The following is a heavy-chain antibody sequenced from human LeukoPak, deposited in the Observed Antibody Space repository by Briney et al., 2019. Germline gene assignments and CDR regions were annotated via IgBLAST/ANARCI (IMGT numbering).Heavy chain of an antibody. J-gene: IGHJ4*02. CDR3: ARGRLGKFDY. D-gene: IGHD3-22*01. CDR2: IYHSGST. V-gene: IGHV4-30-2*01. Sequence: SQTLSLTCTVSGGSISSGGYYWSWIRQPPGKGLEWIGYIYHSGSTYYNPSLKSRVTISVDRSKNQFSLKLSSVTAADTAVYYCARGRLGKFDYWGQGTLVTVSS. CDR1: GGSISSGGYY.